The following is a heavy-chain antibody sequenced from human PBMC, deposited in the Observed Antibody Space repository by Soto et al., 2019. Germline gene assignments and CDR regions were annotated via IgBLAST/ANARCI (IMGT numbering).Heavy chain of an antibody. V-gene: IGHV3-15*07. D-gene: IGHD3-9*01. J-gene: IGHJ4*02. Sequence: GGSLRLSCAASGFTFSSYSMNWVRQAPGKGLEWVGRIKSKTDGGTTDYAAPVKGRFTISRDDSKNTLYLQMNSLKTEDTAVYYCTTDGVSTYYDILTGYYNFDYWGQGTLVTVSS. CDR2: IKSKTDGGTT. CDR1: GFTFSSYS. CDR3: TTDGVSTYYDILTGYYNFDY.